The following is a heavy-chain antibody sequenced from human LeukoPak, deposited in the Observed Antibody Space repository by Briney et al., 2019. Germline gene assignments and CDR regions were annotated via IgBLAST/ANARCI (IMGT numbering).Heavy chain of an antibody. CDR3: ARAKRYYYDSSGCNS. Sequence: GRSLRLSCAASGFTFSSYAMHWVRQAPGKGLEWVAVISYDGSNKYYADSVKGRFTISRDNSKNTLYLQMNSLRAEDTAVYYCARAKRYYYDSSGCNSWGQGTLVTVSS. V-gene: IGHV3-30*01. J-gene: IGHJ4*02. CDR2: ISYDGSNK. D-gene: IGHD3-22*01. CDR1: GFTFSSYA.